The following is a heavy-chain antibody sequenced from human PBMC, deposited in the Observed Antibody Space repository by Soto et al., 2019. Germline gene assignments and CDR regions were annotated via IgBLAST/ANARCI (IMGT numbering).Heavy chain of an antibody. J-gene: IGHJ3*02. CDR3: ARDHHCSGGSWYGAFDI. D-gene: IGHD2-15*01. CDR2: IIPILGIA. V-gene: IGHV1-69*08. CDR1: GGTFSSYT. Sequence: QVQLVQSGAEVKKPGSSGKVSCKASGGTFSSYTISWVRQAPGQGLEWMGRIIPILGIANYAQKFQGRVTITADKSTSTAYMELRSLRSEDTAVYYCARDHHCSGGSWYGAFDIWGQGTMVPVSS.